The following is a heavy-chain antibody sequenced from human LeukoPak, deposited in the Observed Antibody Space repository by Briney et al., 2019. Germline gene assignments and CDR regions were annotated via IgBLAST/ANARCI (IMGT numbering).Heavy chain of an antibody. CDR3: ARILDSAWGELGY. D-gene: IGHD6-19*01. CDR2: IQYDGSHE. J-gene: IGHJ4*02. Sequence: GGSVRLSCAASEFTFSTSDMHWVRQAPGKGLEWVSFIQYDGSHENYSDSVKGRVTISRDNSRNTLYLQMYSLRAEDTAVYYGARILDSAWGELGYWGQGTLVTVSS. V-gene: IGHV3-30*12. CDR1: EFTFSTSD.